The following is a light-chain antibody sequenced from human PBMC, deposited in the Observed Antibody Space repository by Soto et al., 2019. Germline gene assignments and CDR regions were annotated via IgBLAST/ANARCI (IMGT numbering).Light chain of an antibody. J-gene: IGLJ1*01. CDR2: DVS. V-gene: IGLV2-11*01. CDR1: SSDVGGYNY. CDR3: CSYAGSYTHYL. Sequence: QSALTQPRSVSGSPGQSVTISCTGTSSDVGGYNYVSWYQQHPGKAPKLMIYDVSKRPSGVPDRFSGSKSGNTASLTISGLQAEDEADYYCCSYAGSYTHYLFGTGTKFTVL.